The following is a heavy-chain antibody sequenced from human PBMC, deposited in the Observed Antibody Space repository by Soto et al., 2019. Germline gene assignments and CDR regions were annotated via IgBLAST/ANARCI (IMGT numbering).Heavy chain of an antibody. V-gene: IGHV3-7*05. CDR2: IKQDGSEK. CDR3: ARDRWLQFNDAFDI. Sequence: GGSLRLSCAASGFTFSSYWMSWVPQAPGKGLEWVANIKQDGSEKYYVDSVKGRFTISRDNAKNSLYLQMNSLRAEDTAVYYCARDRWLQFNDAFDIWGQGTMVTVSS. D-gene: IGHD5-12*01. CDR1: GFTFSSYW. J-gene: IGHJ3*02.